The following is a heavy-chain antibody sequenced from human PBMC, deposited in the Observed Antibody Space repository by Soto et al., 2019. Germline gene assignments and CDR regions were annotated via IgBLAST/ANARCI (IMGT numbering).Heavy chain of an antibody. CDR1: GFSLTTRGVG. CDR3: AHSYSSSPDDGFDV. V-gene: IGHV2-5*02. Sequence: QITLKESGQTLVKPTQILTLTCTFSGFSLTTRGVGVGWIRQPPGEALEWLALIYWDDDERYSPSLRSRLTITKDTAKNQVVLTMTTMSPVDTGTYYCAHSYSSSPDDGFDVWGQGTRVTVSS. CDR2: IYWDDDE. J-gene: IGHJ3*01. D-gene: IGHD6-6*01.